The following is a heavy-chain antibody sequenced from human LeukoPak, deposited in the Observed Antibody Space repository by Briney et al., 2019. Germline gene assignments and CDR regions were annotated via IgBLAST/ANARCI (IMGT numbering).Heavy chain of an antibody. CDR3: ARLASHRGTAMAAFDY. Sequence: GEPLQISCQGSGSSFTSYWIGWVRQLPGKGLEWMGIIYPGDSDTRYSPSFQDQVTISADKSISTAYLQWSSLKASDTAMYYCARLASHRGTAMAAFDYWGQGTLVTVSS. V-gene: IGHV5-51*01. CDR1: GSSFTSYW. D-gene: IGHD5-18*01. J-gene: IGHJ4*02. CDR2: IYPGDSDT.